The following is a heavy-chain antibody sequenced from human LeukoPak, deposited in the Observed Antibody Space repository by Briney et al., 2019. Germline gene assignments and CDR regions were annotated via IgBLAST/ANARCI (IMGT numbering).Heavy chain of an antibody. CDR2: ISSSSGSI. CDR3: ARSEYTTSLIDYYFYHGMDV. V-gene: IGHV3-48*02. J-gene: IGHJ6*02. D-gene: IGHD2-2*01. CDR1: GFSFKIYS. Sequence: GGSLRLSCTASGFSFKIYSMNWVRQAPGKGPEWVSYISSSSGSIYYADSVKGRFTISRDDAKNSLYPQMNSLRDEDTALYYCARSEYTTSLIDYYFYHGMDVWGQGTTVIVSS.